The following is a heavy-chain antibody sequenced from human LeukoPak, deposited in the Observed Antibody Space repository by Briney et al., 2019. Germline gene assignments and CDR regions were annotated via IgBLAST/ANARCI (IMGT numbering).Heavy chain of an antibody. CDR2: IYYSGST. V-gene: IGHV4-59*01. Sequence: SETLSLTRTVSGGSISSYYWSWIRQPPGKGLEWIGYIYYSGSTNYNPSLKSRVTISVDTSENQFSLKLSSVTAADTAVYYCASFPGTSRFEYWGQGTLVTVSS. J-gene: IGHJ4*02. CDR1: GGSISSYY. CDR3: ASFPGTSRFEY. D-gene: IGHD1-26*01.